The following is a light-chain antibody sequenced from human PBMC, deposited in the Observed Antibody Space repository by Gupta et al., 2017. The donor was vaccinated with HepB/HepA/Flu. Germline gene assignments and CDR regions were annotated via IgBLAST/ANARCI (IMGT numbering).Light chain of an antibody. J-gene: IGKJ1*01. CDR3: QQYNNGPRT. CDR1: QSVSSN. Sequence: EIVLTQSPSTLSESAGERATLFCRASQSVSSNLAWYQQKPGQAPRLLIYGASTRATSVPARFSGIGSGTEFTLTISSLQSEDFAVYYCQQYNNGPRTFGQGTKVEMK. CDR2: GAS. V-gene: IGKV3-15*01.